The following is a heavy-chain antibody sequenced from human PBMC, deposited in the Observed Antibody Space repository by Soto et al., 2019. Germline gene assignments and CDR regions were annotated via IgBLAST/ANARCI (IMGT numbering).Heavy chain of an antibody. V-gene: IGHV4-39*01. CDR1: GGSITRNDHY. J-gene: IGHJ4*02. D-gene: IGHD6-19*01. Sequence: QLQLQESGPGLVRPSETLSLICTVSGGSITRNDHYWGWIRQSPGKGLEWIGDIKSNGSTNYNLSLKSRVSMSVETSKNQFSLKMNSVTAADTAVYYCARLGSSGWYQGSYFDYWGQGTLVTVSS. CDR3: ARLGSSGWYQGSYFDY. CDR2: IKSNGST.